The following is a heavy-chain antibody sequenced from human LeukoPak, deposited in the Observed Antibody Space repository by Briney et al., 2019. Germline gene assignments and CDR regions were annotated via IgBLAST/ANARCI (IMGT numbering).Heavy chain of an antibody. CDR2: ISGSST. CDR1: GFTFSSYA. J-gene: IGHJ5*02. CDR3: ALHHGSYYVGRWFDP. V-gene: IGHV3-23*01. Sequence: GGSLRLSCAASGFTFSSYAMSWVRQVPGKGLEWVSGISGSSTYYADSVKGRFTISRDNSKNTLYLQMNSLRAEDTAVYSCALHHGSYYVGRWFDPWGQGTLVTVSS. D-gene: IGHD1-26*01.